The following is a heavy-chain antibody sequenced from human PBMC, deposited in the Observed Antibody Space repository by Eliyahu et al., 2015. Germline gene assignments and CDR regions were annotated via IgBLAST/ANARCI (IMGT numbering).Heavy chain of an antibody. D-gene: IGHD1-7*01. J-gene: IGHJ4*02. CDR1: GYTFTSYA. CDR2: INAGNGNT. Sequence: QVQLVQSGAEVKKPGASVKVSCKASGYTFTSYAMHWVRQAPGQRLEWMGWINAGNGNTKYSQKFQGRVTITRDTSASTAYMELSSLRSEDTAVYYCARELELGEAPFDYWGQGTLVTVSS. CDR3: ARELELGEAPFDY. V-gene: IGHV1-3*01.